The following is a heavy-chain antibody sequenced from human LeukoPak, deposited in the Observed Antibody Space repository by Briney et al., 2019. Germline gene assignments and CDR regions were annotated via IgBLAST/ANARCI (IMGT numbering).Heavy chain of an antibody. D-gene: IGHD3-22*01. V-gene: IGHV3-7*01. CDR1: GFIFRTYW. CDR2: IKEDGSEK. Sequence: PGGSLRLSCAASGFIFRTYWMTWIRQVPGQGLEWVANIKEDGSEKYYVDSVKGRFTISRDNAKNLLYLQMNSLRAEDTAVYYCASESYFYESTGYYEYWGQGTLVAVSS. CDR3: ASESYFYESTGYYEY. J-gene: IGHJ4*02.